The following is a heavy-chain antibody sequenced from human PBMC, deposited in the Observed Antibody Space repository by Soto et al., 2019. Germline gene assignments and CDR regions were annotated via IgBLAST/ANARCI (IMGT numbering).Heavy chain of an antibody. CDR2: ISYDGSNK. Sequence: PGGSLRLSCADSGFTFSSYGMHWVRQAPGKGLEWVAVISYDGSNKYYADSVKGRFTISRDNSKNTLYLQMNSLRAEDTAVYYCAKDLYNWNDGNYYSCYAMDVWGQGITVTVSS. D-gene: IGHD1-20*01. V-gene: IGHV3-30*18. J-gene: IGHJ6*02. CDR3: AKDLYNWNDGNYYSCYAMDV. CDR1: GFTFSSYG.